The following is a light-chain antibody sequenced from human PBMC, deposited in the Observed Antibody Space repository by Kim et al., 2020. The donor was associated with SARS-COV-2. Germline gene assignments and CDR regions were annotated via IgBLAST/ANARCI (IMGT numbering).Light chain of an antibody. CDR2: DAS. CDR1: QCVSSY. V-gene: IGKV3-11*01. J-gene: IGKJ4*01. Sequence: EIVLTQSPATLSLSPVERATLSCRASQCVSSYLAWYQQKPGQALRLLIYDASNRATGLPARFSGSGSGTDFTLTISSLEPEDFAVYYCQQRSNWPPLTFGGGTKVDIK. CDR3: QQRSNWPPLT.